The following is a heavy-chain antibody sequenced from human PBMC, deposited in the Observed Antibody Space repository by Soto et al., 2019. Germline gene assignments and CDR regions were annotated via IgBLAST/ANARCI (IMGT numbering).Heavy chain of an antibody. J-gene: IGHJ4*02. CDR2: ISSDGTNR. CDR3: ARDDDNGRDCDLAY. D-gene: IGHD2-21*01. Sequence: QVQLVESGGGVVQPGGSLRLSCAVSGFTFSNDIMHWVRQAPGKGLEWVALISSDGTNRYYADSVKGRFTTSRDNAKNTMYLQMNSLRVEDTATYYCARDDDNGRDCDLAYWGQGALVTVSS. V-gene: IGHV3-30-3*01. CDR1: GFTFSNDI.